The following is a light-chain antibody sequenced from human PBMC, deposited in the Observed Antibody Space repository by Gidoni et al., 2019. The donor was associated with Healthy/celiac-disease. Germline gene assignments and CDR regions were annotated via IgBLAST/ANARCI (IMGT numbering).Light chain of an antibody. J-gene: IGLJ2*01. CDR2: DDS. Sequence: YVLPPPPSVSAAPGQTARITWGGNNIGSKRVHWYQQKPGQAPVLVVYDDSDRPSGIPERFSGSNSGNTATLTISRVEAGDEADYYCQVWDSSSDHSVVFGGGTKLTVL. CDR3: QVWDSSSDHSVV. V-gene: IGLV3-21*02. CDR1: NIGSKR.